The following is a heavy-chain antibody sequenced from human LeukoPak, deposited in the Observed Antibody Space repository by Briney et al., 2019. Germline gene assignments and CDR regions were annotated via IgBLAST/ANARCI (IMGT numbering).Heavy chain of an antibody. V-gene: IGHV3-48*02. CDR2: ISSSSTTI. CDR1: GYTFSNYS. D-gene: IGHD6-13*01. Sequence: GGSLRLSCAASGYTFSNYSMNRVRQAPGKGLEWVSYISSSSTTIYYADSVKGRFTISRDNARNSLCLQMNSLRDEDTAVYYCARGSAAGTSYWGQGTLVTVSS. CDR3: ARGSAAGTSY. J-gene: IGHJ4*02.